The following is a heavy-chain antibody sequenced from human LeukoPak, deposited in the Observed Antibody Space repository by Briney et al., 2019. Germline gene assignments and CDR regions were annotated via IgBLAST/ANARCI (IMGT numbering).Heavy chain of an antibody. D-gene: IGHD3-3*01. CDR1: GFTPSNAW. CDR3: TTVPYYDFWSGYYGEDYYYYGMDV. J-gene: IGHJ6*02. V-gene: IGHV3-15*04. CDR2: IASKTEGGTT. Sequence: GRTLRLSCAVSGFTPSNAWMSWGRQAPGKGLEWVGGIASKTEGGTTAYAAPVKGIFTISRDDSKSTLYLQMNSLTTVGTALYYCTTVPYYDFWSGYYGEDYYYYGMDVWGQETTVTVSS.